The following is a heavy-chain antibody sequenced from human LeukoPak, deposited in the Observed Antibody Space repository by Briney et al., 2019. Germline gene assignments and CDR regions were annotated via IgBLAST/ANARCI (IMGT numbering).Heavy chain of an antibody. CDR2: MKPDGSEI. CDR1: GFTFTTYW. V-gene: IGHV3-7*01. Sequence: GGSLRLSCAASGFTFTTYWMSWVRQAPGKGLEWVANMKPDGSEIFYVDSVKGRFTISRDNAMNTLYLQMNSLRAEDTAVYYCARNWDPDYWGQGTLVTVSS. CDR3: ARNWDPDY. D-gene: IGHD7-27*01. J-gene: IGHJ4*02.